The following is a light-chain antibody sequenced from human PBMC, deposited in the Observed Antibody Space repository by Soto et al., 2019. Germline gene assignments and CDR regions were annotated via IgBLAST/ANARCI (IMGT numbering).Light chain of an antibody. Sequence: QAVVTQEPSLTVSPGGTVTLPCGSSTGAVTSGHYPYWFQQKPGQAPRTLIYDTRNKHSWTPARFSGSLLGGKAALTLSGAQPEDEAEYYCLLSYSGARVFGGGTQLTVL. CDR3: LLSYSGARV. CDR1: TGAVTSGHY. V-gene: IGLV7-46*01. J-gene: IGLJ3*02. CDR2: DTR.